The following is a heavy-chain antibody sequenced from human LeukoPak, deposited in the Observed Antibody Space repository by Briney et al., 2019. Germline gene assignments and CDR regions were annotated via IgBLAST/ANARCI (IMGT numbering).Heavy chain of an antibody. D-gene: IGHD2-15*01. CDR3: AKWPEGSSPKSDF. CDR2: ISGSGGGT. J-gene: IGHJ4*02. V-gene: IGHV3-23*01. Sequence: GGSLRLSCAASAFTFSSYAMSWVRQAPGKGLEWVSTISGSGGGTNYADSVKGRFTISRDNSKNTLYLQMNSLRVEDTAVYYCAKWPEGSSPKSDFWGQGTLVTVSS. CDR1: AFTFSSYA.